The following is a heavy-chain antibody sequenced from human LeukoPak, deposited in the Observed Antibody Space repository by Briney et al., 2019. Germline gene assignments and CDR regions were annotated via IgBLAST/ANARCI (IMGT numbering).Heavy chain of an antibody. CDR3: ARGGHSYNWNDVAAFDI. D-gene: IGHD1-20*01. Sequence: SGGSLRLSCAASGFTFSSYGMSWVRQAPGKGLEWVSAISGSGGRTYYADSVKGRFTISRENAKNSLYLQMNSLRAGDTAVYYCARGGHSYNWNDVAAFDIWGQGTMVTVSS. J-gene: IGHJ3*02. CDR1: GFTFSSYG. V-gene: IGHV3-23*01. CDR2: ISGSGGRT.